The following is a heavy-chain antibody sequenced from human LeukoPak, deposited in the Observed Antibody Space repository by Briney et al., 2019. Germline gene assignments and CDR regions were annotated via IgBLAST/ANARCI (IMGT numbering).Heavy chain of an antibody. Sequence: GGSLRLPCAASGISVSNDYMSWVRQAPGKGLEWVSAIYADGYTRDAASVKGRFSISRHNSKNTVYLQMDNLRPEDTAVYYCARDRRGEKDFDVWGPGTMVTVSS. J-gene: IGHJ3*01. V-gene: IGHV3-53*04. CDR3: ARDRRGEKDFDV. CDR2: IYADGYT. CDR1: GISVSNDY.